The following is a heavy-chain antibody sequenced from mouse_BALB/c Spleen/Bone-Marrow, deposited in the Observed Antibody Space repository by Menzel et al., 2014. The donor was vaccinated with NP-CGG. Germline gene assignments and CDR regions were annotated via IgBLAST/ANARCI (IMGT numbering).Heavy chain of an antibody. J-gene: IGHJ1*01. CDR2: IDPANGNT. V-gene: IGHV14-3*02. CDR3: ARYDYEWYFYV. Sequence: EVKLVQSGAQLVKPGASVKLSCTASGFNINDTYMHCAHQRPEQGLEWIGRIDPANGNTKYDPKFQGKPTITANTSSNTAYLQLSSLTSEDTAVYYCARYDYEWYFYVWGAGTTVTVSS. CDR1: GFNINDTY. D-gene: IGHD1-1*01.